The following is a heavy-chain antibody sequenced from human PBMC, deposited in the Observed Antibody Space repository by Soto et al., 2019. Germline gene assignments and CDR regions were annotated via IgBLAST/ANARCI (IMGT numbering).Heavy chain of an antibody. Sequence: QPGGSLRLSCAASGFTFSSYAMSWVRQAPGKGLEWVAGISDGVDRAYYGDSVKGRFTISRDTSKNMLYLHMNSLRAEDTAIYYCARYTAVADPYYFDYWGQGTLVTVSS. J-gene: IGHJ4*02. V-gene: IGHV3-23*01. CDR2: ISDGVDRA. CDR1: GFTFSSYA. CDR3: ARYTAVADPYYFDY. D-gene: IGHD6-19*01.